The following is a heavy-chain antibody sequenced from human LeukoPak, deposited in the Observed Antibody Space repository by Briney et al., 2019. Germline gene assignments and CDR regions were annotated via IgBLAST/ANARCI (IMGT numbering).Heavy chain of an antibody. Sequence: SVKVSCKASGGTFSSYAISWVRQAPGQGLEWMGGIIPIFGTANYAQKFQGRVTITTDESTSTAYMELSSLRSEDTAVYYCARDPVKYSSSSLAAREYLQHWGQGTLVTDSS. CDR3: ARDPVKYSSSSLAAREYLQH. V-gene: IGHV1-69*05. J-gene: IGHJ1*01. CDR2: IIPIFGTA. CDR1: GGTFSSYA. D-gene: IGHD6-6*01.